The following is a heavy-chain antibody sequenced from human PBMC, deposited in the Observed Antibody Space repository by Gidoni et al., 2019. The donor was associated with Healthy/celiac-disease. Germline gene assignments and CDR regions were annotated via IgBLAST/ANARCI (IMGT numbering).Heavy chain of an antibody. CDR1: GFHFSSYS. Sequence: EVQLVESGGGLVKPGGSLRLSCAASGFHFSSYSMNWVRQAPGKGLEWVSSISSSSSYIYYADSVKGRFTISRDNAKNSLYLQMNSLRAEDTAVYYCARGESDFWRKIYGMDVWGQGTTVTVSS. J-gene: IGHJ6*02. D-gene: IGHD3-3*01. V-gene: IGHV3-21*01. CDR2: ISSSSSYI. CDR3: ARGESDFWRKIYGMDV.